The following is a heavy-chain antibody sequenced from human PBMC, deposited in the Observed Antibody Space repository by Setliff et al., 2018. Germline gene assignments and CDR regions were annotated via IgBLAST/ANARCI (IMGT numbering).Heavy chain of an antibody. D-gene: IGHD2-2*01. J-gene: IGHJ2*01. CDR3: ARTSTGRYFDL. Sequence: PSETLSLTCAVSDFSVSSVYYWGWIRQPPGKGLEWIANVYYSGSTYYNPSLESRVTMSVDTSKSQFSLNLYSVTAADTAVYYCARTSTGRYFDLWGRGTLVTVSS. V-gene: IGHV4-38-2*01. CDR1: DFSVSSVYY. CDR2: VYYSGST.